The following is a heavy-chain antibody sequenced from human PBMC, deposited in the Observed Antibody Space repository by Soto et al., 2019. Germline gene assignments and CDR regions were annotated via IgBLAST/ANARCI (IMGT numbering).Heavy chain of an antibody. CDR3: ARDVFQEGV. CDR2: ILSDGSNK. V-gene: IGHV3-30-3*01. Sequence: QVQLVESGGGVVQPGRSLRLSCAASGFTFSSYAMNWVRQAPGKGLEWVAVILSDGSNKWYVDSVKGRFTISRDNSKNTLYLQMNSLGAEDTAVYYCARDVFQEGVWGQGTTVTVSS. J-gene: IGHJ6*02. CDR1: GFTFSSYA.